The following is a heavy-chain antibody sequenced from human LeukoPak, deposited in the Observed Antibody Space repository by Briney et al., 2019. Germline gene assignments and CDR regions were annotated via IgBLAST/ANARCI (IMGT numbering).Heavy chain of an antibody. Sequence: SVKVSCKASGGTFSSYAISWVRQAPGQGLEWMGRIIPILGIANYAQKFQGRVTITADKSTSTAYMELSSLRSEDTAVYYCAREGVGASNSFDYWGQGTLVAVSS. CDR2: IIPILGIA. CDR3: AREGVGASNSFDY. CDR1: GGTFSSYA. D-gene: IGHD1-26*01. J-gene: IGHJ4*02. V-gene: IGHV1-69*04.